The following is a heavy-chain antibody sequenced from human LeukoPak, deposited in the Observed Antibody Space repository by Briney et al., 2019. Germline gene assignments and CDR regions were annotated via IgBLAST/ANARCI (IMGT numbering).Heavy chain of an antibody. CDR1: GFTFSSYA. CDR2: ISYDGSNK. V-gene: IGHV3-30-3*01. Sequence: AGGSLRLSCAASGFTFSSYAMHWVRQAPGKGLEWVAVISYDGSNKYYADSVKGRFTISRDNSKNTLYLQMNSLRAEDTAVYYCARPYSSSYGFDYWGQGTLVTVSS. CDR3: ARPYSSSYGFDY. D-gene: IGHD6-6*01. J-gene: IGHJ4*02.